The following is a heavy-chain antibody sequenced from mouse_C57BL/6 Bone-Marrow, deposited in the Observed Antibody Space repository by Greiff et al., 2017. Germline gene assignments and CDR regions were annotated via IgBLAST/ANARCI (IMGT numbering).Heavy chain of an antibody. CDR3: AREGLRRGGFAY. CDR2: IYPGGGYT. V-gene: IGHV1-63*01. D-gene: IGHD2-4*01. Sequence: VQLVESGAELVRPGTSVKMSCKASGYTFTNYWIGWAKQRPGHGLEWIGDIYPGGGYTNYNEKFKGKATLTADKSSSTAYMQFSSLTSEDSAIYYCAREGLRRGGFAYWGQGTLVTVSA. J-gene: IGHJ3*01. CDR1: GYTFTNYW.